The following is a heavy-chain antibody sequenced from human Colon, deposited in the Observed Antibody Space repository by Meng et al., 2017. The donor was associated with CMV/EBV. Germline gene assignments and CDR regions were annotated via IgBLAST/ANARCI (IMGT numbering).Heavy chain of an antibody. V-gene: IGHV3-7*01. D-gene: IGHD2-8*01. CDR2: IKQDGSEK. CDR1: GFTFSSYW. Sequence: GESLKISCAASGFTFSSYWMSWVRQVPGKGLEWVANIKQDGSEKSYVDSVKGRFTISRDNAKKSVFLQMNSLRVEDTSVYYCVYGGYWFNHWGQGTLVTVSS. J-gene: IGHJ5*02. CDR3: VYGGYWFNH.